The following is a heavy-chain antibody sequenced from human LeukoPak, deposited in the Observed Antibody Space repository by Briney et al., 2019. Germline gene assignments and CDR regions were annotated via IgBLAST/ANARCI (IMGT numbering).Heavy chain of an antibody. CDR3: ARLEGADYGDYFGY. J-gene: IGHJ4*02. D-gene: IGHD4-17*01. CDR1: GFTFSSYE. V-gene: IGHV3-48*03. CDR2: ISSSGSTI. Sequence: GGSLRLSCAASGFTFSSYEMNWVRQAPGKGLEWVSYISSSGSTIYYADSVKGRFTISRDNAKNSLYLQMNSLRAEDTAVYYCARLEGADYGDYFGYWGQGTLVTVSS.